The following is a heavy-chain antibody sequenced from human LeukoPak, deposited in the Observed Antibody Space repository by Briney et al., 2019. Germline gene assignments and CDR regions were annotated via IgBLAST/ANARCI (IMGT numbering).Heavy chain of an antibody. Sequence: PGGSLRLSCAASGFTFSSYGMHWVRQAPGKGLEWVAFIRYDGSNKYYADSVKGRFTISRDNSKNTLYLQMNSLRAEDTAVYYCAKVPAAATGGFDYWGQGTLVTVSS. CDR2: IRYDGSNK. D-gene: IGHD2-2*01. V-gene: IGHV3-30*02. J-gene: IGHJ4*02. CDR3: AKVPAAATGGFDY. CDR1: GFTFSSYG.